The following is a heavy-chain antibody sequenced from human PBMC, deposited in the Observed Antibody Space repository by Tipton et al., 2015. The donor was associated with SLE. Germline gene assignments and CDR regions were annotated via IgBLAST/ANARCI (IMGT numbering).Heavy chain of an antibody. CDR3: ARESPGGFGEGGLDV. CDR1: GFTFSDFG. CDR2: ISNDGSNK. J-gene: IGHJ6*02. V-gene: IGHV3-30*03. Sequence: SLRLSCVVSGFTFSDFGMHWVRQTPGKGLEWVAVISNDGSNKHYGDSVKGRFTISRDNSKNTLYLQMNSLRAEDTAVYYCARESPGGFGEGGLDVWGQGTMVTVSS. D-gene: IGHD3-10*01.